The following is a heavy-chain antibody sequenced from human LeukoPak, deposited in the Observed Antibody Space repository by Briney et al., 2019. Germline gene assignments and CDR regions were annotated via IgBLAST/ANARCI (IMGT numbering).Heavy chain of an antibody. CDR2: ISAYDGNT. J-gene: IGHJ4*02. Sequence: ASVKVSCKASGYTFTSYGISWVRQAPGQGLEWMGWISAYDGNTNYAQKLQGRVTMTTDTSTSTAYMEPRSLRSDDTAVYYCARDDIVVVPAAMDYWGQGTLVTVSS. D-gene: IGHD2-2*01. CDR1: GYTFTSYG. CDR3: ARDDIVVVPAAMDY. V-gene: IGHV1-18*01.